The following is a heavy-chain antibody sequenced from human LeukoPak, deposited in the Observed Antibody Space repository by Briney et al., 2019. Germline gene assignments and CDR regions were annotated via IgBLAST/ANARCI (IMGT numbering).Heavy chain of an antibody. Sequence: GGSLRLSCAASGFSLSSFQMNWVRQAPGKGLEWISYISDSGTTEYYADSVKGRFTISRDNAKNSLYLQMNSLTGEDTALYYCASDGTTNRYNWFDSWGQGTLVTVSS. V-gene: IGHV3-48*03. J-gene: IGHJ5*01. CDR1: GFSLSSFQ. D-gene: IGHD2-8*01. CDR3: ASDGTTNRYNWFDS. CDR2: ISDSGTTE.